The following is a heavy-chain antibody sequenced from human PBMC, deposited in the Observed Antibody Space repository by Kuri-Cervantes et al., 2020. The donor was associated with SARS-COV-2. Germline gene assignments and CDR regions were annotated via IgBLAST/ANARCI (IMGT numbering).Heavy chain of an antibody. D-gene: IGHD1-26*01. Sequence: ASVKVSCKASGYTFTSYDINWVRQATGQGLEWMGWLNPNSGNTGYAQKFQGRVTMTRNNSVSTAYMELSSLRSEDTAVYYCARGDPGGYLASVVYWGRGTLVTVSS. CDR3: ARGDPGGYLASVVY. CDR2: LNPNSGNT. V-gene: IGHV1-8*02. CDR1: GYTFTSYD. J-gene: IGHJ4*02.